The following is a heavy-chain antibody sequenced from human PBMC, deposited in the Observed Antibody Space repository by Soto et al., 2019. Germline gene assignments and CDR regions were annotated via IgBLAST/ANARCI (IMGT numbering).Heavy chain of an antibody. CDR1: GFTFSRHW. D-gene: IGHD6-25*01. V-gene: IGHV3-74*03. CDR3: AREVIAATGTIRWFDP. CDR2: INDDGSST. J-gene: IGHJ5*02. Sequence: VGSLRLSCAASGFTFSRHWMHWVRQTPGKGPVWVSRINDDGSSTKYADSVKGRFTIARDNAKNTVFLQMSSLRAEDTAVYYCAREVIAATGTIRWFDPWGQGTLVTV.